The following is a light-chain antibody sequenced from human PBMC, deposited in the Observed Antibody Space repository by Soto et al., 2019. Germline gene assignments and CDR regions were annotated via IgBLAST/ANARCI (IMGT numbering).Light chain of an antibody. J-gene: IGKJ1*01. Sequence: DIQMTQSPSSLSASVGDRVTITCRASQSISSYLNWYQQKPGKAPKLLMYAASSLQSGVPSRFSGSGSGTDFTLAISSLQPKDFATYYGQQSYSTSWTFGQGTKVEIK. CDR3: QQSYSTSWT. V-gene: IGKV1-39*01. CDR1: QSISSY. CDR2: AAS.